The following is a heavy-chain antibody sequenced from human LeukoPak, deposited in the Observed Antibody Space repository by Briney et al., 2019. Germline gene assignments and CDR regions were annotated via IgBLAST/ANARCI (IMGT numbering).Heavy chain of an antibody. Sequence: GGSLRLSYVVSGFSFSVYGMDSVRQAPGKGLEWVAVTSYDGTNAQYADSVKGRFIISRDNSKNTVYLQMNSLRGEDTAVYYCARDEFYYDSSGSYYYFDTCGQGTLVTVSS. CDR2: TSYDGTNA. J-gene: IGHJ4*02. D-gene: IGHD3-22*01. CDR1: GFSFSVYG. CDR3: ARDEFYYDSSGSYYYFDT. V-gene: IGHV3-30*03.